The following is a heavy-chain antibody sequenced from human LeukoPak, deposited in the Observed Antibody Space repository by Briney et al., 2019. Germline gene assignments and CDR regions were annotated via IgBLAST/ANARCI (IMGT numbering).Heavy chain of an antibody. CDR1: GFTFRSYG. J-gene: IGHJ4*02. D-gene: IGHD1-20*01. CDR2: IWYDGSNK. CDR3: ARHSGLHNWNGVDY. V-gene: IGHV3-33*01. Sequence: GGSLRLSCAASGFTFRSYGMHWVRQAPGKGLEWVAVIWYDGSNKYYADSVKGRFTISRDNAKNTLYLQMNSLRAEDTAVFYCARHSGLHNWNGVDYWGQGILVTVSS.